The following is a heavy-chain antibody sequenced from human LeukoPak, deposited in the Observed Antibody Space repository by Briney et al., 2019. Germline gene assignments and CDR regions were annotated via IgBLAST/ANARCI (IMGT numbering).Heavy chain of an antibody. D-gene: IGHD6-6*01. CDR3: ATSRSFDY. J-gene: IGHJ4*02. V-gene: IGHV3-74*01. Sequence: QSGGSLRLSCAASGFSFSSYWMHWVRQAPGKGLVWVSGIRSDGSGTNYADSVKGRFTISRDNAKNTLYLQMNSLRAEDTAVYYCATSRSFDYWGQGTLVTVSS. CDR2: IRSDGSGT. CDR1: GFSFSSYW.